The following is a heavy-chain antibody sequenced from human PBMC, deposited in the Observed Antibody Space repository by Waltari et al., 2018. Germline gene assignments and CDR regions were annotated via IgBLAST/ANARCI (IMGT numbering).Heavy chain of an antibody. D-gene: IGHD2-15*01. CDR1: GGSFSGYY. CDR3: ARGVGDIVVEY. V-gene: IGHV4-34*01. J-gene: IGHJ4*02. CDR2: INHSGST. Sequence: QVQLQQWGAGLLKPSETLSLPCAVYGGSFSGYYWSWIRQPPGKGLEWIGEINHSGSTNSNPSLKSRVTISVDTSKNQFSLKLSSVTAADTAVYYCARGVGDIVVEYWGQGTLVTVSS.